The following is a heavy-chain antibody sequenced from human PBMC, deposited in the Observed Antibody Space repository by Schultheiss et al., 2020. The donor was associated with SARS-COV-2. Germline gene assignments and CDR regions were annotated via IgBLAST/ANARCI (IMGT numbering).Heavy chain of an antibody. CDR2: ISSNGGST. D-gene: IGHD2-21*02. Sequence: GESLKISCSASGFTFSSYAMHWVRQAPGKGLEYVSAISSNGGSTYYADSVKGRFTISRDNSKNTLYLQMSSLRAEDTAVYYCVKVGEAYCGGDCPFDYWGQGTLVTVSS. J-gene: IGHJ4*02. CDR1: GFTFSSYA. CDR3: VKVGEAYCGGDCPFDY. V-gene: IGHV3-64D*06.